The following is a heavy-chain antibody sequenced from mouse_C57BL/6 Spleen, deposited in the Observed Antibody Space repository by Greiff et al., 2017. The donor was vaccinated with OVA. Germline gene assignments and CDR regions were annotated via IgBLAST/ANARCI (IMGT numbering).Heavy chain of an antibody. Sequence: VQLQQSGPELVKPGASVKISCKASGYTFTDYYINWVKQRPGQGLEWIGWIFPGSGSTYYNEKFKGKATLTVDTSSSTAYMSLSSLTSEDSAVYYGAGQGLRYDDYYAMDYWGQGTSVTVSS. V-gene: IGHV1-75*01. CDR2: IFPGSGST. J-gene: IGHJ4*01. CDR1: GYTFTDYY. D-gene: IGHD1-1*01. CDR3: AGQGLRYDDYYAMDY.